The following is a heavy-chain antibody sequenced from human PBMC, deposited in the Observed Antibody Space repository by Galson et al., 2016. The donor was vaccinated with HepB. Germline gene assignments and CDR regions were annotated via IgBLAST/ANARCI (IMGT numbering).Heavy chain of an antibody. Sequence: SETLSLTCTVSSGSVSGYYWSRIRQPPGKGLEWIGHIYDSGSTKYNPSLKSRLTISIDTSKDQFSLKLSSVTAADTAVYYCARLFRLWDGFFDYWGQGTLVTVSS. CDR3: ARLFRLWDGFFDY. CDR1: SGSVSGYY. J-gene: IGHJ4*02. V-gene: IGHV4-59*08. CDR2: IYDSGST. D-gene: IGHD4/OR15-4a*01.